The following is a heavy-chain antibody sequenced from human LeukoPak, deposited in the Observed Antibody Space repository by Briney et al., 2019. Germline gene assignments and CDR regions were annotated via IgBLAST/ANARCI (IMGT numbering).Heavy chain of an antibody. Sequence: GGSLRLSCAASGFTFGDFAMHWVRQAPGKSLEWVSGISWSGNTIEYAASVKGRFAISRDNAKKSLYLQMNNLRPEDTAFYYCVKDNRASSWYYLDYWGQGALVTVSS. CDR2: ISWSGNTI. CDR1: GFTFGDFA. J-gene: IGHJ4*02. D-gene: IGHD6-13*01. CDR3: VKDNRASSWYYLDY. V-gene: IGHV3-9*01.